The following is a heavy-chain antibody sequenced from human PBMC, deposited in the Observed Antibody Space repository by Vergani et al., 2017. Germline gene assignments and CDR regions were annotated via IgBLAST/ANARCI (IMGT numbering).Heavy chain of an antibody. CDR1: GFTFSSYG. J-gene: IGHJ6*03. D-gene: IGHD3-3*01. Sequence: QVQLVESWGGVVQPGRSLRLSCAASGFTFSSYGMHWVRQAPGKGLEWVAVISYDGSNKYYADSVKGRFTISRDNSKNTLYLQMNSLRAEDTAVYYCARDPYYDFWSGYYTAGRDYYXMDVWGKGTTVTVSS. V-gene: IGHV3-30*03. CDR2: ISYDGSNK. CDR3: ARDPYYDFWSGYYTAGRDYYXMDV.